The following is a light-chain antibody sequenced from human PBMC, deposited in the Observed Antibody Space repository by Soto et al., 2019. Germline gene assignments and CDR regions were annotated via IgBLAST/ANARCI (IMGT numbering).Light chain of an antibody. J-gene: IGKJ1*01. Sequence: EIVLTQSPGTLSLSPGERATLSCRASQSVNSGYLAWYQHTPGQAPRLLIYDTSTRATGIPDRFSGSGSGRDLPLTFSRLGPEGFAVFYCQQYGSCPRTFGQGTKVEIK. CDR2: DTS. CDR3: QQYGSCPRT. CDR1: QSVNSGY. V-gene: IGKV3-20*01.